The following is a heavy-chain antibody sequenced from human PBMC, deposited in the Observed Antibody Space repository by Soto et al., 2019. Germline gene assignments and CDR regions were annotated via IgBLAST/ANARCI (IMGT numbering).Heavy chain of an antibody. CDR3: ATSSIGDNSGYFPF. Sequence: SETLSLTCNVSGGSINNNYFYWSWIRQFPGKGLEWIGYIYHSGSTYYNLSLKSRVTISIDTSRNQFSLELRSVTAADTAVYYCATSSIGDNSGYFPFWGQGTLVTVSS. CDR2: IYHSGST. D-gene: IGHD3-22*01. CDR1: GGSINNNYFY. J-gene: IGHJ4*02. V-gene: IGHV4-31*03.